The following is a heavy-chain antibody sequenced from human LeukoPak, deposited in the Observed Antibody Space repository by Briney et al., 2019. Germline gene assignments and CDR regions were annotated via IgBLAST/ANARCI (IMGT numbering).Heavy chain of an antibody. V-gene: IGHV1-46*01. CDR3: ARSGDTAMGYYYYYMDV. J-gene: IGHJ6*03. CDR2: INPSGGST. D-gene: IGHD5-18*01. Sequence: GASVKVSCKASGYTFTSYYMHWVRQAPGQGLEWMGIINPSGGSTSYAQKFQGRVTMTRDTSTSTVYMELSSLRSEDTAVYYCARSGDTAMGYYYYYMDVWGKGTTVTISS. CDR1: GYTFTSYY.